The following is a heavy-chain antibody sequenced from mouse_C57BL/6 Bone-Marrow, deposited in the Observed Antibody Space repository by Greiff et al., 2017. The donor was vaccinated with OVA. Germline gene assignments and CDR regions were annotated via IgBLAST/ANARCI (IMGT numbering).Heavy chain of an antibody. V-gene: IGHV1-39*01. CDR1: GYSFTDYN. Sequence: EVKVVESGPELVKPGASVKISCKASGYSFTDYNMNWVKQSNGKSLEWIGVINPNYGTTSYNQKFKGKATLTVDQSSSTAYMQLNSLTSEDSAVYYCASVYGSSSWFAYWGQGTLVTVSA. CDR3: ASVYGSSSWFAY. CDR2: INPNYGTT. J-gene: IGHJ3*01. D-gene: IGHD1-1*01.